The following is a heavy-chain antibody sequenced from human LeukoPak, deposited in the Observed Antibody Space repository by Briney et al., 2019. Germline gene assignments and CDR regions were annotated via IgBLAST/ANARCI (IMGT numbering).Heavy chain of an antibody. V-gene: IGHV3-7*01. CDR3: AELGSTLIGGV. Sequence: GGSLRLSCAASGFTFSLYWMTWVRQSPGKGLEWVADINPDGSQKYSVDSVKGRFTISRDNAKNSLFLQMNSLRAEDTAVYYCAELGSTLIGGVWGKGTTVTISS. D-gene: IGHD3-10*02. J-gene: IGHJ6*04. CDR1: GFTFSLYW. CDR2: INPDGSQK.